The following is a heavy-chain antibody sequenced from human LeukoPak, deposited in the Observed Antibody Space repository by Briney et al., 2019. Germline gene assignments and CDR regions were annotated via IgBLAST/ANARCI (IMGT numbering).Heavy chain of an antibody. CDR1: GYSFTSYW. CDR3: ARRTGSSGYGNWFDP. CDR2: IYTGDPDT. D-gene: IGHD3-22*01. J-gene: IGHJ5*02. V-gene: IGHV5-51*01. Sequence: GESLKISCKGSGYSFTSYWIGWVRQMPGKGLEWMGIIYTGDPDTRYSPSFQGQVTISADKSISTAYLQWSSLKASDTAMYYCARRTGSSGYGNWFDPWGQGTLVTVSS.